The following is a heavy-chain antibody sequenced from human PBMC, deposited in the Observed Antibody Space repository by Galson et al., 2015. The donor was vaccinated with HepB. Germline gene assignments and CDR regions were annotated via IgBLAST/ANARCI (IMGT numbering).Heavy chain of an antibody. D-gene: IGHD3-22*01. CDR2: INAGNGNT. J-gene: IGHJ3*02. Sequence: SGAEVKKPGESLKISCKASGYTFTSYAMHWVRQAPGQRLEWMGWINAGNGNTKYSQKFQGRVTITRDTSASTAYMELSSLRSEDTAVYYCARGRNYYDIEDAFDIWGQGTMVTVSS. V-gene: IGHV1-3*01. CDR3: ARGRNYYDIEDAFDI. CDR1: GYTFTSYA.